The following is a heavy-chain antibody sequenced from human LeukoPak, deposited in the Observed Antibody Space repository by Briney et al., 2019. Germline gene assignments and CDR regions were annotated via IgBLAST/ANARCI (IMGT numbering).Heavy chain of an antibody. CDR3: ARGPGIAAAGPNTDY. D-gene: IGHD6-13*01. CDR2: IHYSGST. V-gene: IGHV4-59*01. J-gene: IGHJ4*02. CDR1: GGSISSYY. Sequence: SETLSLTCTVSGGSISSYYWSWIRQPPGNGLEWIGYIHYSGSTNYNPSLKNRVTISVDTSKNQFSLKLSSVTAADTAVYYCARGPGIAAAGPNTDYWGQGTLVTVSS.